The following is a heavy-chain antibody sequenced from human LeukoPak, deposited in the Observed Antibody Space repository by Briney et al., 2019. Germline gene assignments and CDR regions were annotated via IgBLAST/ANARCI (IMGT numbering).Heavy chain of an antibody. V-gene: IGHV4-31*03. CDR1: GGSISSGGYY. J-gene: IGHJ4*02. CDR2: IYYSGST. Sequence: SETLSPTCTVSGGSISSGGYYWSWIRQHPGKGLEWIGYIYYSGSTYYNPSLKSRVTISVDTSKNQFSLKLSSVTAADTAVYYCAARAYCGGDCWSPIDYWGQGTLVTVSS. D-gene: IGHD2-21*02. CDR3: AARAYCGGDCWSPIDY.